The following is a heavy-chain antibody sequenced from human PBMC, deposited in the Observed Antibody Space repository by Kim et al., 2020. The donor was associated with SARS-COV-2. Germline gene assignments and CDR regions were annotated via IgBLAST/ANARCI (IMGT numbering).Heavy chain of an antibody. CDR3: ARNDYCNSGSSYYYGMDV. CDR2: ISDGGTRT. CDR1: GFTFSSYA. D-gene: IGHD3-10*01. J-gene: IGHJ6*02. V-gene: IGHV3-23*01. Sequence: GGSLRLSCTASGFTFSSYAMSWVRQAPGKGLEWVSAISDGGTRTYYADSVKGRFTISRDNSKNTLYLQMTGLRAEDTAVYYCARNDYCNSGSSYYYGMDVWGQGTTVTVSS.